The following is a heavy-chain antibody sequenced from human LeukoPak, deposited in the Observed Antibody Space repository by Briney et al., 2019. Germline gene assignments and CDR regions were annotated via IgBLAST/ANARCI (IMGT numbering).Heavy chain of an antibody. V-gene: IGHV3-23*01. CDR1: GFTFSSYA. CDR2: ISGSGGST. CDR3: ARDPLEYSSSSQNYYFDY. Sequence: GGSLRLSCAASGFTFSSYAMSWVRQAPGKGLEWVSAISGSGGSTNYADSVKGRFTISRDNSKNTLYLQMNSLRAEDTAVYYCARDPLEYSSSSQNYYFDYWGQGTLVTVSS. J-gene: IGHJ4*02. D-gene: IGHD6-6*01.